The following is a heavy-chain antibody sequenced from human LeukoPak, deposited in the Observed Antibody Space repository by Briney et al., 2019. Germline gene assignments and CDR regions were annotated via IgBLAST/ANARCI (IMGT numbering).Heavy chain of an antibody. CDR3: ARTRKRSGYSYGYGGWFDP. V-gene: IGHV4-39*07. D-gene: IGHD5-18*01. CDR1: GGSISSSSYY. CDR2: IYYSGST. Sequence: SSETLSLTCTVSGGSISSSSYYWGWIRQPPGKGLEWIGSIYYSGSTYYNPSLKSRVTISVDTSKNQFSLKLSSVTAADTAVYYCARTRKRSGYSYGYGGWFDPWGQGTLVTVSS. J-gene: IGHJ5*02.